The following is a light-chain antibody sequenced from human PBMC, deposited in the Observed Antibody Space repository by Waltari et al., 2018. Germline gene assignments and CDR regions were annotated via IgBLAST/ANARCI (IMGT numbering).Light chain of an antibody. V-gene: IGLV2-14*01. CDR1: SSHGGGYNY. CDR2: EVS. CDR3: SSYTSSSSPYV. Sequence: QSALTQPASVSGSPGQSITISCTGTSSHGGGYNYVYSYQQHPGKAPKLMIYEVSNRPSGVSNRFSGSKSGNTASLTISGLQAEDEADYYCSSYTSSSSPYVFGTGTKVTVL. J-gene: IGLJ1*01.